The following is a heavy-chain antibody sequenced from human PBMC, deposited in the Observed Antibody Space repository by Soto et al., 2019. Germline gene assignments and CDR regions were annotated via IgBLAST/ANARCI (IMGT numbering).Heavy chain of an antibody. CDR1: GISFSGYT. J-gene: IGHJ4*02. V-gene: IGHV3-23*01. CDR2: IYGNGGGT. Sequence: EVHLLESGGRLVQAGGSLRLSCVPSGISFSGYTMSWVRQAPGRGLEWVASIYGNGGGTFYADSVKGRFTISRDNSKVILFMDITALRAEDTDVYYCAKDRVPGGRWNFDYWGQGTLVTVSS. CDR3: AKDRVPGGRWNFDY. D-gene: IGHD2-2*01.